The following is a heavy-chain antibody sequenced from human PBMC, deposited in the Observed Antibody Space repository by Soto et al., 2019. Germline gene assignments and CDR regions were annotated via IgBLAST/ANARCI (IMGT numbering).Heavy chain of an antibody. CDR2: ISAYNGNT. J-gene: IGHJ6*02. CDR3: ARDGIGDSLYYGMDV. Sequence: GASVKVSCKASGYTFTSCGISWVRQASGQGLEWMGWISAYNGNTNYAQKLQGRVTMTTDTSTSTAYMELRSLRSDDTAVYYCARDGIGDSLYYGMDVWGQGTTVTVSS. CDR1: GYTFTSCG. D-gene: IGHD2-21*02. V-gene: IGHV1-18*04.